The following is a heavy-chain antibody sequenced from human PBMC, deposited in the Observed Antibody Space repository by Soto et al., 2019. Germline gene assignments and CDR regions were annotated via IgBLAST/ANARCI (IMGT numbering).Heavy chain of an antibody. CDR2: FSSRGGTI. D-gene: IGHD1-26*01. Sequence: GGSLRLSCAASGFTFSSHEMHWVRQAPGKGLEWLSFFSSRGGTIYYADSVKGRFTISIDNAKNSLYLQMNSLRAEATDVYYCARGERNYYFYGMDVWGRGGTVTVAS. CDR1: GFTFSSHE. V-gene: IGHV3-48*03. J-gene: IGHJ6*02. CDR3: ARGERNYYFYGMDV.